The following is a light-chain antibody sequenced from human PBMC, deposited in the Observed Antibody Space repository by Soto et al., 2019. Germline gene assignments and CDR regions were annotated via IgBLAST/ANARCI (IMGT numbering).Light chain of an antibody. V-gene: IGKV3-11*01. CDR3: QQRNSWPNT. J-gene: IGKJ2*01. CDR2: DAS. Sequence: EIVLTQSPATLSLSPGERATLSCRASQRVSSYLAWYQQKPGQAPRLLIYDASNRATGVPARFSGSGSGTDFTLTISSLEPEDFAVYYCQQRNSWPNTFGQGTKLEI. CDR1: QRVSSY.